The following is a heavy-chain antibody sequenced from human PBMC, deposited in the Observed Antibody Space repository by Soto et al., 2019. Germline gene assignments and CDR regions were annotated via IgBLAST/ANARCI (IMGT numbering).Heavy chain of an antibody. CDR2: IIPIFGTA. V-gene: IGHV1-69*13. CDR1: GGTFSSYA. J-gene: IGHJ6*02. CDR3: ARGGGPYYDFWSGYSNGMDV. Sequence: SSVKVSCKASGGTFSSYAISWVRQAPGQGLEWMGGIIPIFGTANYAQKFQGRVTITADESTSTAYMELSSLRSEDTAVYYCARGGGPYYDFWSGYSNGMDVWGQGTTVTVSS. D-gene: IGHD3-3*01.